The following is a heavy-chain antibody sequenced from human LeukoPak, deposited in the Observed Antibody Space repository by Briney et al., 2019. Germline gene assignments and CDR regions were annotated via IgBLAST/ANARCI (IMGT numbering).Heavy chain of an antibody. D-gene: IGHD3-3*01. V-gene: IGHV1-46*01. CDR1: GYTFTSYY. J-gene: IGHJ6*02. CDR2: INPSGGST. CDR3: ARTRITIFGVVNYYYGMDV. Sequence: ASVKVSCKASGYTFTSYYMHWVRQAPGQGLEWMGIINPSGGSTSYAQKFQGRVTMTRDTSTSTVYMELSSLRSEDTAVYYCARTRITIFGVVNYYYGMDVWGQGTTVTVSS.